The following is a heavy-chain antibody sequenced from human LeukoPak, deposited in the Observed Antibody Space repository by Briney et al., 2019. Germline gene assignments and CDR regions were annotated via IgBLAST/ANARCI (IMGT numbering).Heavy chain of an antibody. Sequence: ASVKVSCKTSGYSFTNYAVNWVRQAPGQGLERMGWINTNTGNPTYAQGFRGRFVFSLDTSVSTAYLQITSLEAEDTAVYYCAREDTSSWHYYYMDVWGKGTTVTVSS. CDR1: GYSFTNYA. V-gene: IGHV7-4-1*02. CDR3: AREDTSSWHYYYMDV. J-gene: IGHJ6*03. CDR2: INTNTGNP. D-gene: IGHD6-13*01.